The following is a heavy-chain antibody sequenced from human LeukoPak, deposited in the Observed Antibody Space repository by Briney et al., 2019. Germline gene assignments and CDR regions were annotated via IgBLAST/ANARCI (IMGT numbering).Heavy chain of an antibody. D-gene: IGHD5-24*01. CDR3: AREPTVGEMATISDAFDI. CDR1: GFTFSSMR. V-gene: IGHV3-7*01. CDR2: TKQDGSEK. Sequence: AVTLCCSCAASGFTFSSMRLSWDGQAPGKGLVWWANTKQDGSEKYYEDSVKGSITSSRDNATNSLYLQMNSLRAEDTAVYYCAREPTVGEMATISDAFDIWGQGTMVTVSS. J-gene: IGHJ3*02.